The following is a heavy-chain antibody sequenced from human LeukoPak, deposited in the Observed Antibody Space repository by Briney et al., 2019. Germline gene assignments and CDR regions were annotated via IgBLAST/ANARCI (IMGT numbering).Heavy chain of an antibody. CDR1: GGIISTYA. J-gene: IGHJ4*02. Sequence: GASVKVSCKASGGIISTYAINWVRQATGQGLEWMGWMNPNSGNTGYAQKFQGRVTMTRNTSISTAYMELSRLRSDDTAVYYCARALRQAAAGDFDYWGQGTLVTVSS. CDR2: MNPNSGNT. V-gene: IGHV1-8*01. CDR3: ARALRQAAAGDFDY. D-gene: IGHD6-13*01.